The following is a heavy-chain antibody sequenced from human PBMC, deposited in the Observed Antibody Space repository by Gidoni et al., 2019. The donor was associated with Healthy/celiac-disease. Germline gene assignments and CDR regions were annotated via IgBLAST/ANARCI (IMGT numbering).Heavy chain of an antibody. CDR2: IDPGDSDT. CDR3: ARPYYYDSSGYREFSDAFDI. Sequence: EVQLVQSGAEVKKPGESLKISCKGSGYSFTSSWIGWVRQMPGKGLEWMGIIDPGDSDTRYSPSFQGQVTISADKSISTAYLQWSSLKASDTAMYYCARPYYYDSSGYREFSDAFDIWGQVTMVTVSS. D-gene: IGHD3-22*01. V-gene: IGHV5-51*01. CDR1: GYSFTSSW. J-gene: IGHJ3*02.